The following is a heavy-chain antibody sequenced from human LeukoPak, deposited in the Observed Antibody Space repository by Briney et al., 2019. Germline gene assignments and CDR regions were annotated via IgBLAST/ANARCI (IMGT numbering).Heavy chain of an antibody. V-gene: IGHV1-18*01. J-gene: IGHJ4*02. D-gene: IGHD3-16*02. CDR1: GYTFTSYG. CDR2: ISAYNGNT. CDR3: ARDRITFGGVIVETYFDY. Sequence: ASVKVSCKASGYTFTSYGISWVRQAPGQGLEWMGWISAYNGNTNYAQKLKGRVTMTTDTSTSTAYMELRSLRADDTAVYYCARDRITFGGVIVETYFDYWGQGTLVTVSS.